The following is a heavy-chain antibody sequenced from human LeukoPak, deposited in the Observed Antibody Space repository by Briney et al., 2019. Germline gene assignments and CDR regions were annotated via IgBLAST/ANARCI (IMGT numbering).Heavy chain of an antibody. CDR1: GFTFNSYG. D-gene: IGHD6-19*01. V-gene: IGHV3-33*01. CDR3: ARSPVGIAVAGLDY. CDR2: IWYDGSNK. J-gene: IGHJ4*02. Sequence: GGSLRLSCAASGFTFNSYGMHWVRQARGKGLEWVAVIWYDGSNKYYADSVKGRFTISRDNSKNTLYLQMNSLRAEDTAVYYCARSPVGIAVAGLDYWGQGTLVTVSS.